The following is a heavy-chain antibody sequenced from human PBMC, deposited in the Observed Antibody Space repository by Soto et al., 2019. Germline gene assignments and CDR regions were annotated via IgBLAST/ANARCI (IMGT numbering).Heavy chain of an antibody. CDR2: IYSDGRT. J-gene: IGHJ4*02. Sequence: EVQLLESGGGLVQPGGSLRLSCAASGLTVSTNYMNWVRQAPGKGLEWVSIIYSDGRTYHADSVKGRFTISRDNSKNMLYLQMNSLRTEDTAVYYCARVTTLACDYWGQGTLVTVSS. CDR1: GLTVSTNY. CDR3: ARVTTLACDY. D-gene: IGHD3-22*01. V-gene: IGHV3-66*01.